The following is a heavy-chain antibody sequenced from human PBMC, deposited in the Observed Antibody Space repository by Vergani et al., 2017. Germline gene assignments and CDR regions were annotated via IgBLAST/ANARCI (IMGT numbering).Heavy chain of an antibody. CDR1: GFTFSSFG. CDR3: ARSRIYYGAGSPDY. Sequence: QVHLVESGGGVVQPGGSLRLSCTASGFTFSSFGMHWVRQAPGKGLEWLGLVWFDGNNKYYADSVKGRFTISRDNSKNALYLQMDSLSPEDTAVYYCARSRIYYGAGSPDYWGQGTLVTVSS. J-gene: IGHJ4*02. CDR2: VWFDGNNK. V-gene: IGHV3-30*02. D-gene: IGHD3-10*01.